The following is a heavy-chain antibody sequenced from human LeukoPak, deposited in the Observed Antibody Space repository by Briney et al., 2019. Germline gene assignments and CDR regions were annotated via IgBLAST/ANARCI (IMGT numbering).Heavy chain of an antibody. CDR3: AKNLDGYNSVGSDY. D-gene: IGHD5-24*01. J-gene: IGHJ4*02. V-gene: IGHV3-23*01. CDR2: ISGSGGST. CDR1: GFTFSSYA. Sequence: PGRSLRLSCAASGFTFSSYAMSWVRQAPGKGLEWVSAISGSGGSTYYADSVKGRFTISRDNSKNTLYLQMNSLRAEDTAVYYCAKNLDGYNSVGSDYWGQGTLVTVSS.